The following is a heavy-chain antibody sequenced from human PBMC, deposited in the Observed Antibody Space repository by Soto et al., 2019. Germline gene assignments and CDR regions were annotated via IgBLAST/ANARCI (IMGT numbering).Heavy chain of an antibody. Sequence: LRLSCAVSGFTFDDNAMHWVRQAPEKGLERVSGINWKSDIGYADSVKGRFTISRDNAENSLYLQMNSLRAEDTALYYCAISQDRGGRTTFIYWGQGTPVTVS. CDR2: INWKSDI. J-gene: IGHJ4*02. V-gene: IGHV3-9*01. D-gene: IGHD3-16*01. CDR1: GFTFDDNA. CDR3: AISQDRGGRTTFIY.